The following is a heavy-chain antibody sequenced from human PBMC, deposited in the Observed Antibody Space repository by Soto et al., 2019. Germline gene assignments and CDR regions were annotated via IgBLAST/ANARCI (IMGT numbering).Heavy chain of an antibody. Sequence: GGSLRLSCAASGFSFNSYYMNWVRLAPGKGLEWVSSITGSSNSIYYADSVKGRFTISRDNAANSVYLQMDSLRAEDTAVYYCARAYSRRNEYFFDFWGQGTLVTFSS. CDR3: ARAYSRRNEYFFDF. J-gene: IGHJ4*02. CDR1: GFSFNSYY. D-gene: IGHD6-13*01. CDR2: ITGSSNSI. V-gene: IGHV3-21*01.